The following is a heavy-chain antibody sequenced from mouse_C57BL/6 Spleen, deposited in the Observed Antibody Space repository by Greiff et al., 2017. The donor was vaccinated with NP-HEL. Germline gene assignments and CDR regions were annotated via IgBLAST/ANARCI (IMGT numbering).Heavy chain of an antibody. CDR2: IYPGDGDT. V-gene: IGHV1-80*01. D-gene: IGHD1-1*01. Sequence: VQLQQSGAELVKPGASVKISCKASGYAFSSYWLNWVKQRPGKGLEWIGQIYPGDGDTNYNGKFKGKAKLTADKASSTAYMQLSSLASEDSAVYFCARYPRLDYYGSSYVDCFDYWGQGTTLTVAA. CDR1: GYAFSSYW. CDR3: ARYPRLDYYGSSYVDCFDY. J-gene: IGHJ2*01.